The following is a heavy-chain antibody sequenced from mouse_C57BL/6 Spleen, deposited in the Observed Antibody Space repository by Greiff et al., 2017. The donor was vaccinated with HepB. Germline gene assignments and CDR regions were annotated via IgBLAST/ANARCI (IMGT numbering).Heavy chain of an antibody. CDR2: IWSGGST. CDR1: GFSLTSYG. J-gene: IGHJ4*01. CDR3: AKSQFIKALDF. Sequence: QVQLKESGPGLVQPAQSLSITCTASGFSLTSYGVHWVRQPPGKGLEWLGVIWSGGSTDYNADLISRLSISKDNTKSQVFFKMNSLQADDTAIYYCAKSQFIKALDFWGQGTSVPVSS. D-gene: IGHD1-1*01. V-gene: IGHV2-4*01.